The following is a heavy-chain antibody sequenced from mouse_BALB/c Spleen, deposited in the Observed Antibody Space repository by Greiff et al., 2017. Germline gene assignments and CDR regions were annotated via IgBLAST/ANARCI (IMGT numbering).Heavy chain of an antibody. D-gene: IGHD1-1*01. CDR3: AREGGDYSAWFAY. CDR1: GFTFSDYG. J-gene: IGHJ3*01. V-gene: IGHV5-15*02. Sequence: EVQGVESGGGLVQPGGSRKLSCAASGFTFSDYGMAWVRQAPGKGPEWVAFISNLAYSIYYADTVTGRFTISRENAKNTLYLEMSSLRSEDTAMYYCAREGGDYSAWFAYWGQGTLVTVSA. CDR2: ISNLAYSI.